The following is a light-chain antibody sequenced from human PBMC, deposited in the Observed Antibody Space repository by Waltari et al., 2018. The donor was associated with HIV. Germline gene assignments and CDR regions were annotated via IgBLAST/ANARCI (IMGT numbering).Light chain of an antibody. J-gene: IGKJ4*01. CDR1: QTLLHSHGYDY. V-gene: IGKV2-28*01. CDR2: LTS. CDR3: MQALQTLT. Sequence: IVLTQSPPSLFVPPVEPASLSCWSSQTLLHSHGYDYLDWYVQKPGQSPQLLIYLTSNRASGVPDRFSGSGSGTNCTLKITRVEAEDVGVYYCMQALQTLTFGGGTKVEI.